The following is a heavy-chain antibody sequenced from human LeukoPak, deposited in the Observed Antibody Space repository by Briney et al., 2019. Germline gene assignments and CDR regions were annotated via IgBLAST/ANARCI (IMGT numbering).Heavy chain of an antibody. D-gene: IGHD2-21*02. J-gene: IGHJ4*01. CDR2: ISGGGAT. Sequence: GGSLRLSCPASGLNINDYHMCWVRQAPGKGLEWVSGISGGGATFYADSVKGRFTISSDNSRNTLYIQISDLRDEDTAVYYCARWHCGGVWQYLDYWGHGTLVTVSS. CDR3: ARWHCGGVWQYLDY. V-gene: IGHV3-53*01. CDR1: GLNINDYH.